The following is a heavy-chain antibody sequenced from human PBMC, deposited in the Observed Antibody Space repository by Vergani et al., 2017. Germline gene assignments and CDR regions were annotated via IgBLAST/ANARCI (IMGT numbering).Heavy chain of an antibody. Sequence: EVQLLESGGGSAQPGESLRLSCVASGFTFTAHGLNWVRQAPGKGLEWVSGISGQNFRTHYADSVKGRFTISRDDSKNTVYLQINSLRAEDTAFYYCAKRAADPHNYGMDVWGQGTTVTVSS. CDR3: AKRAADPHNYGMDV. CDR2: ISGQNFRT. V-gene: IGHV3-23*01. CDR1: GFTFTAHG. D-gene: IGHD6-25*01. J-gene: IGHJ6*02.